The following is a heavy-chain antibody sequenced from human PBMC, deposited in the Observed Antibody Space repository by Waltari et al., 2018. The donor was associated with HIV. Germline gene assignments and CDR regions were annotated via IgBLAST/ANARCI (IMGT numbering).Heavy chain of an antibody. V-gene: IGHV3-30*18. CDR3: AKDRDPSELTVTTWGVDY. D-gene: IGHD4-17*01. Sequence: QVQLVESGGGGVQPGRSLRLSCAPSGFTFSGYGMHWVRQAPGKGLEWVAVISYDGSNKYYADSVKGRFTISRDNSKNTLYLQMNSLRAEDTAVYYCAKDRDPSELTVTTWGVDYWGQGTLVTVSS. J-gene: IGHJ4*02. CDR1: GFTFSGYG. CDR2: ISYDGSNK.